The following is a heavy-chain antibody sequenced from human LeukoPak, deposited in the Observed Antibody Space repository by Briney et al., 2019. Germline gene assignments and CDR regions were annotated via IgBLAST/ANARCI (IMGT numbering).Heavy chain of an antibody. V-gene: IGHV3-30*02. CDR3: AKTGPSYCSGGSCYPYYFDY. D-gene: IGHD2-15*01. CDR2: IRYDGSNK. Sequence: GGSLRLSCAASGFTFSSYGMHRVRQAPGKGLEWVAFIRYDGSNKYYADSVKGRFTISRDNSKNTLYLQMNSLRAEDTAVYYCAKTGPSYCSGGSCYPYYFDYWGQGTLVTVSS. CDR1: GFTFSSYG. J-gene: IGHJ4*02.